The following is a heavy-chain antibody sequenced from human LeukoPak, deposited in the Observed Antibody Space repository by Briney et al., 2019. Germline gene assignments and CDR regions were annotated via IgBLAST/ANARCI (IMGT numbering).Heavy chain of an antibody. J-gene: IGHJ4*02. CDR2: INHSGST. Sequence: TSETLSLTCAVYGGSFSGYYWSWIRQPPGKGLEWIGEINHSGSTNYNPSLKSRVTISVDTSKNQFSLKLSSVTAADTAVYYCARGDKLSGSYYLPRTKGYYFDYRGQGTLVTVSS. V-gene: IGHV4-34*01. D-gene: IGHD1-26*01. CDR1: GGSFSGYY. CDR3: ARGDKLSGSYYLPRTKGYYFDY.